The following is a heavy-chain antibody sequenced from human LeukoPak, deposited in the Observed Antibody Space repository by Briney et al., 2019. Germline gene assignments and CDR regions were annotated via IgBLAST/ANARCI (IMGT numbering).Heavy chain of an antibody. J-gene: IGHJ4*02. CDR3: AKRRYSNHYFDY. Sequence: GGSLRLSCAASGFTFSSYVMSWVRQAPGEGLEWVSTISSSGGNTYYADSVKGRFTISRDNSKNTLYLQMNSLRAEDTAVYYCAKRRYSNHYFDYWGQGTLVTVSS. CDR1: GFTFSSYV. D-gene: IGHD6-13*01. V-gene: IGHV3-23*01. CDR2: ISSSGGNT.